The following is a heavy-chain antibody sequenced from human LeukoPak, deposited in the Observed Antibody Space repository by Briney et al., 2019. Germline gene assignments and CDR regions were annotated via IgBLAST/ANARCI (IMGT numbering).Heavy chain of an antibody. Sequence: SETLSLTCTVSGGSISDFYWSWIRQPAGKGLEWIGRIYSSGNTNYNPSLKSRVTMSLDASKNQFSLKLSSVTAADTAVYYCARNSGDFWGQGTLVTVSS. D-gene: IGHD4-23*01. CDR3: ARNSGDF. CDR2: IYSSGNT. J-gene: IGHJ4*02. CDR1: GGSISDFY. V-gene: IGHV4-4*07.